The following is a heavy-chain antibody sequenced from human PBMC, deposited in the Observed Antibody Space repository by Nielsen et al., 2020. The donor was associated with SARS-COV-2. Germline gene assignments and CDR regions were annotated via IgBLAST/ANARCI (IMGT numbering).Heavy chain of an antibody. J-gene: IGHJ3*02. Sequence: ESLKISCAASGFIFSDYSMSWIRQPPGKGLEWIGYVHHSGSTYYNPSLKSRVSISLDTSKSQFFLNLDSVTAADRAIYYCARDYYGDYLDGFDIWGQGTMITVSS. CDR3: ARDYYGDYLDGFDI. V-gene: IGHV4-59*01. CDR1: GFIFSDYS. CDR2: VHHSGST. D-gene: IGHD4-17*01.